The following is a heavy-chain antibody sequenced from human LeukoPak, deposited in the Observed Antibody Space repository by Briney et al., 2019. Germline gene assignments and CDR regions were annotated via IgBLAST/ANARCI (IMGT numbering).Heavy chain of an antibody. CDR3: ARWSSSWYYWFDP. Sequence: SETLSLTCTVSGGSISGYYWNWIRQTPGKGLEWIGRIYTSGSNNYNPTLKSRVTMSVDTSKNQFSLKLSSVTAADTAVYYCARWSSSWYYWFDPWGQGTLVTVSS. J-gene: IGHJ5*02. CDR2: IYTSGSN. D-gene: IGHD6-13*01. V-gene: IGHV4-4*07. CDR1: GGSISGYY.